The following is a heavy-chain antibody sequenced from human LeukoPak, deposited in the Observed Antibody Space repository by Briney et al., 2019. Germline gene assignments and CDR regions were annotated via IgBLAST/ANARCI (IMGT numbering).Heavy chain of an antibody. D-gene: IGHD1-1*01. CDR1: GFTFSSYS. J-gene: IGHJ4*02. V-gene: IGHV3-21*01. CDR2: ISSSSSYI. CDR3: ARDKTGGFDY. Sequence: GGSLRLSCAASGFTFSSYSMNWVRQAPGKGLEWVSSISSSSSYIYYADSVKGRFTISRDNAKNSLYLQMNSLRAEDTAVYYCARDKTGGFDYWGQRTLSPSPQ.